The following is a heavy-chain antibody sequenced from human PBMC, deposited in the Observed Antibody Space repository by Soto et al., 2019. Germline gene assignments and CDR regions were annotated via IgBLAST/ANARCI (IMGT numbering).Heavy chain of an antibody. J-gene: IGHJ6*02. D-gene: IGHD1-20*01. CDR3: AREYMKRGRYYYGMDV. V-gene: IGHV3-53*01. CDR1: GFTVSSNY. Sequence: GGSLRLSCAASGFTVSSNYMSWVRQAPGKGLEWVSVIYSGGSTYYADSVKGRFTISRDNSKNTLYLQMNSLTAEDTAVYYWAREYMKRGRYYYGMDVWGQGTTVTSP. CDR2: IYSGGST.